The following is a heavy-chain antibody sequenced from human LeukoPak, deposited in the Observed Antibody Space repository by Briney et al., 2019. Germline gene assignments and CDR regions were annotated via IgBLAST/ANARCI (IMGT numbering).Heavy chain of an antibody. V-gene: IGHV1-2*02. CDR3: ARGRRILGGPENAGDFFDF. J-gene: IGHJ4*01. CDR1: GYTLTDYY. D-gene: IGHD3-16*01. CDR2: INPNSGTT. Sequence: ASVKVSCKASGYTLTDYYLHWVRQAPGQGLKWMGWINPNSGTTHYAQSFQARVTMTRDTSIASSYMELTGLESDDTAVYYCARGRRILGGPENAGDFFDFWGQGSLVTVSS.